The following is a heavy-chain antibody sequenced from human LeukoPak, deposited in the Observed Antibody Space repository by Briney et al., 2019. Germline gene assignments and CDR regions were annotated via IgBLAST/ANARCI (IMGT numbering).Heavy chain of an antibody. CDR3: AKVGCKFYDFWWGYHFDY. D-gene: IGHD3-3*01. CDR2: ISGSGGST. CDR1: GFTFSSYA. V-gene: IGHV3-23*01. Sequence: GGSLRLSCAASGFTFSSYAMSWVRQAPGKGLEWVSAISGSGGSTYYADSVKGRFTISRDNSKNTLYLQMNSLRAEDTAVYYGAKVGCKFYDFWWGYHFDYWAGEPGDTVS. J-gene: IGHJ4*02.